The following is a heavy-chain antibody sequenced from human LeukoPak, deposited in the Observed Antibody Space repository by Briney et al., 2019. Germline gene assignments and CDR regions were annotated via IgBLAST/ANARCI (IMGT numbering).Heavy chain of an antibody. CDR3: ATGGYCNSTSCYMPFDY. J-gene: IGHJ4*02. D-gene: IGHD2-2*02. CDR1: GYTFTGYY. V-gene: IGHV1-2*02. CDR2: INPNSGGT. Sequence: ASVKVSCKASGYTFTGYYVHWVRQAPGQGLEWMGWINPNSGGTNYAQKFQGRVTMTRDTSISTAYMELSSLRSDDTAVYYCATGGYCNSTSCYMPFDYWGQGTLVTVSS.